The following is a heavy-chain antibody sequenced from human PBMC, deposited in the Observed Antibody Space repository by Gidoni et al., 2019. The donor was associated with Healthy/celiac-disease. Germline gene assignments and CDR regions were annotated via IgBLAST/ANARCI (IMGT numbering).Heavy chain of an antibody. J-gene: IGHJ5*02. Sequence: QVQLVQSGAELKKPGASVKVSCKASGYTFTSYYRPWVRQAPGQGLEWMGIINPSGGSTSYAQKFQGRVTMTRDTSTSTVYMELSSLSSEDTAVYYCARAYPQQLVADTYNWFDPWGQGTLVTVSS. CDR1: GYTFTSYY. CDR3: ARAYPQQLVADTYNWFDP. CDR2: INPSGGST. V-gene: IGHV1-46*01. D-gene: IGHD6-13*01.